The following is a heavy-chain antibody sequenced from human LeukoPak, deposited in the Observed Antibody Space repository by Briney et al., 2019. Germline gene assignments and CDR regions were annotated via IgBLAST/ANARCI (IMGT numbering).Heavy chain of an antibody. J-gene: IGHJ4*02. V-gene: IGHV4-59*02. CDR1: GGSVSSYY. D-gene: IGHD5-12*01. CDR3: ARDQSTGYSGYDLAY. Sequence: NPSETLSLTCTVSGGSVSSYYWSWIRQPPGKGLEWIGYMYYSGSTNYNPSLKSRVTISIGTSKNQFSLKLSSVTAADTAVYYCARDQSTGYSGYDLAYWGQGTLVTVSS. CDR2: MYYSGST.